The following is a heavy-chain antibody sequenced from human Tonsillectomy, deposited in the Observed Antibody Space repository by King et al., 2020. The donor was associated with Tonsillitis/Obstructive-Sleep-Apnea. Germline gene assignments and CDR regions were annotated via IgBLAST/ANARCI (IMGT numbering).Heavy chain of an antibody. Sequence: VQLVESGGGLVQPGGSLRLSCAASGFTFSSYAMSWVRQAPGKGLEWVSGISGSVGSTYDTDSVKGRFTISRDNSMNTLYLQMNSLRGDDTAVYYCAKDLNWGSSYYGMDVWGQGTTVTVSS. D-gene: IGHD7-27*01. CDR1: GFTFSSYA. V-gene: IGHV3-23*04. J-gene: IGHJ6*02. CDR3: AKDLNWGSSYYGMDV. CDR2: ISGSVGST.